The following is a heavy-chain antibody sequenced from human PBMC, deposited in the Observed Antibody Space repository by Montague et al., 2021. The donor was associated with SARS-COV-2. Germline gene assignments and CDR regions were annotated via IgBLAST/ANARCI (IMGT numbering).Heavy chain of an antibody. CDR3: VRGWNSAGSHRYPWFDP. CDR2: IHDSGST. D-gene: IGHD1-14*01. V-gene: IGHV4-59*13. CDR1: GDSMSEYY. Sequence: SETLSLTCIVSGDSMSEYYCSWIRQPPGKGLEWIGYIHDSGSTNXNPSLKSRVTISVDVSKSQFSLRVSSVTAAATAIDYCVRGWNSAGSHRYPWFDPWGQGALVTVSS. J-gene: IGHJ5*02.